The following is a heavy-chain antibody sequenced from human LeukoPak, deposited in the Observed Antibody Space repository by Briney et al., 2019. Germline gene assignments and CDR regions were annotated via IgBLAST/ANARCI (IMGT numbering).Heavy chain of an antibody. CDR3: ARRHYGGHFDY. CDR2: IYYSGST. J-gene: IGHJ4*02. V-gene: IGHV4-59*01. D-gene: IGHD4-17*01. CDR1: GGSISSYY. Sequence: SETLSLTCTVSGGSISSYYWSWIRQPPGKGLEWIGYIYYSGSTSYNPSLKSRVTISVDTSKNQFSLKLSSVTAADTAVYYCARRHYGGHFDYWGQGTLVTVSS.